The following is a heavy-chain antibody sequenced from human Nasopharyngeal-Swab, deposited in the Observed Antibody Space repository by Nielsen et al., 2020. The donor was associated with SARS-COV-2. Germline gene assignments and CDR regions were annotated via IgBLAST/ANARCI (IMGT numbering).Heavy chain of an antibody. CDR2: ISYDGSNK. J-gene: IGHJ6*03. D-gene: IGHD6-19*01. CDR3: AKGAVAGVGGYYYYMDV. Sequence: GESLKISCAASGFTFSSYGMHWVRRAPGKGLEWVAVISYDGSNKYYADSVKGRFTISRDNSKNTLYLQMNSLRAEDTAVYYCAKGAVAGVGGYYYYMDVWGKGTTVTVSS. V-gene: IGHV3-30*18. CDR1: GFTFSSYG.